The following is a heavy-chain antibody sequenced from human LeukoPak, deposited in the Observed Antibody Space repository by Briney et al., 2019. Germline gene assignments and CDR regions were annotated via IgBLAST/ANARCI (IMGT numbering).Heavy chain of an antibody. Sequence: GGSLRLSCAASGFTFSSYSMNWVRQAPGKGLEWVSYISSSSSTIYYADSVKGRFTISRDNAKNSLYLQMNSLRAEDTAVYYCARVRGQWPAVVDYWGQGTLVTVSS. CDR3: ARVRGQWPAVVDY. V-gene: IGHV3-48*01. CDR1: GFTFSSYS. CDR2: ISSSSSTI. J-gene: IGHJ4*02. D-gene: IGHD6-19*01.